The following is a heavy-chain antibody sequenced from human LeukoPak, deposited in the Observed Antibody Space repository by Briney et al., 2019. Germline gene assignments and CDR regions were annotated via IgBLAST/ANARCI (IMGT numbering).Heavy chain of an antibody. D-gene: IGHD2-15*01. CDR2: INPNSGGT. CDR3: ARDGVVVVADGNYYFDY. Sequence: GASVKVSCKASGYTFTGYYMHWVRQAPGQGLEWMGWINPNSGGTNYAQKLQGRVTMTRDTSISTAYMELSRLRSDDTAVYYCARDGVVVVADGNYYFDYWGQGTLVTVSS. V-gene: IGHV1-2*02. J-gene: IGHJ4*02. CDR1: GYTFTGYY.